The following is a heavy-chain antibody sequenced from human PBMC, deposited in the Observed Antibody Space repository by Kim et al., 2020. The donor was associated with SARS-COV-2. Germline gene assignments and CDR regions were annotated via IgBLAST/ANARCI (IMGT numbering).Heavy chain of an antibody. D-gene: IGHD2-15*01. V-gene: IGHV3-33*05. CDR1: GFTFSSYG. Sequence: GGSLRLSCAASGFTFSSYGMHWVRQAPGKGLEWVAVISYDGSNKYYADSVKGRFTISRDNSKNTLYLQMNSLRAEDTAVYYCAREGGVVVVAATPDYWGQGTLVTVSS. J-gene: IGHJ4*02. CDR3: AREGGVVVVAATPDY. CDR2: ISYDGSNK.